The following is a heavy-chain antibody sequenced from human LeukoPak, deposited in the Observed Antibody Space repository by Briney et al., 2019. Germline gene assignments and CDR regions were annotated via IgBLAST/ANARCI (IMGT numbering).Heavy chain of an antibody. J-gene: IGHJ1*01. CDR3: AKVGGSYDFWSDHNGAQH. D-gene: IGHD3-3*01. CDR1: GFTFSSYA. Sequence: GGSLRLSCAASGFTFSSYAMSWVRQAPGKGLEWVSAISGSGGSTYYADSVKGRFTISRDNPKNTLYLQMNSLRAEDTAVYYCAKVGGSYDFWSDHNGAQHWGQGTLVTVSS. V-gene: IGHV3-23*01. CDR2: ISGSGGST.